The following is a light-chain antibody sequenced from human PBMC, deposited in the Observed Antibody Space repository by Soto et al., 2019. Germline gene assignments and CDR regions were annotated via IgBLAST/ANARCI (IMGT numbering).Light chain of an antibody. CDR2: GAS. Sequence: EIVMTQSPATLSVSPGERATVSCRASQSVSSNLAWYQQKPGQAPRLLIYGASTRATGIPARFSGSGSGTEFTLTISSLQSEDFAVYYCQQRSNWPPYTFGQGTKLEIK. CDR3: QQRSNWPPYT. V-gene: IGKV3-15*01. J-gene: IGKJ2*01. CDR1: QSVSSN.